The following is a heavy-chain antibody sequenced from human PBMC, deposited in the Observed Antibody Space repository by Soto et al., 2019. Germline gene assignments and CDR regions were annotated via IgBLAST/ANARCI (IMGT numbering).Heavy chain of an antibody. CDR3: ARHEGFASSSWYYSY. D-gene: IGHD6-13*01. Sequence: QVQLQESGPGLVKPSETLSLTCTVSGGSISSYYWSWIRQPPGKGLEWIGYIYYSGSTNYNPSLKSRVTISVDTSKNQFSLKLSSVTAADTAVYYCARHEGFASSSWYYSYWGQGTLVTVSS. CDR2: IYYSGST. V-gene: IGHV4-59*08. CDR1: GGSISSYY. J-gene: IGHJ4*02.